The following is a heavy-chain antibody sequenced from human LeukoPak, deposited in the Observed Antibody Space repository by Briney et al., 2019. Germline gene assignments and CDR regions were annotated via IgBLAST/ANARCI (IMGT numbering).Heavy chain of an antibody. CDR2: ISGGGGST. V-gene: IGHV3-23*01. D-gene: IGHD1-14*01. J-gene: IGHJ5*02. CDR3: AKGSGINHYHWIDP. Sequence: AGGSLRLSCAASEFPFRNYAMNWVRQAPGKGLEWVSGISGGGGSTYYADSVKGRFTISRDNSKNTLYLQMDSLRAGDTALYYCAKGSGINHYHWIDPWGQGTLVTVSS. CDR1: EFPFRNYA.